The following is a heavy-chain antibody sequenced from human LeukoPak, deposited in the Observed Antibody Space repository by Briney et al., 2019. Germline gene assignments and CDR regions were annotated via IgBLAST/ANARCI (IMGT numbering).Heavy chain of an antibody. CDR3: ASLAGDI. V-gene: IGHV3-66*02. Sequence: GGSLRLSCAASGFTVSSHYMSWVRQAPGKGLEWVSVIHSGGSTGHADSVKGRFTISRDSSKNTVYLQMNSMRVEDTAVYYCASLAGDIWGQGTMVTVSS. D-gene: IGHD6-19*01. CDR2: IHSGGST. J-gene: IGHJ3*02. CDR1: GFTVSSHY.